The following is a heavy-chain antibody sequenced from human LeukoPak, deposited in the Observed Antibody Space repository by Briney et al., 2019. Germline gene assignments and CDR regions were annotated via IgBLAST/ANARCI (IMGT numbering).Heavy chain of an antibody. CDR2: INPGDSDT. Sequence: ESLKISCKGSAYSFTSYWIGWVRQMPGKGLEWMGIINPGDSDTTYSPSFQGQVTISADKSISTAYLQWSSLKASDTAMYYCARMRYYYDSSGYFDLFDYWGQGTLVTVSS. CDR1: AYSFTSYW. D-gene: IGHD3-22*01. CDR3: ARMRYYYDSSGYFDLFDY. J-gene: IGHJ4*02. V-gene: IGHV5-51*01.